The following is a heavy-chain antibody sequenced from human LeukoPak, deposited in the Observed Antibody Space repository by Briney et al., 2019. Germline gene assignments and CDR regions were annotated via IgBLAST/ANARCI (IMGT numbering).Heavy chain of an antibody. CDR1: GFTFSSYN. CDR2: ISSSSSYI. Sequence: GGSLRLSCAASGFTFSSYNMTWVRQAPGKGLEWVSSISSSSSYIYYADSVKGRFTISRDNAKNSLYLQMNSLRVEDTAVYYCARDWAPSSSDAFDIWGQGTRVTVSS. J-gene: IGHJ3*02. V-gene: IGHV3-21*01. CDR3: ARDWAPSSSDAFDI. D-gene: IGHD6-6*01.